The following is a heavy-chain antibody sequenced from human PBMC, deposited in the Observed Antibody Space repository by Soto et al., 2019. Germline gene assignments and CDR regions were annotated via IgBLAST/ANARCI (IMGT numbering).Heavy chain of an antibody. CDR2: IKSKTDGGTT. V-gene: IGHV3-15*07. J-gene: IGHJ4*02. D-gene: IGHD1-20*01. CDR3: TTGPYNWNDGADY. CDR1: GFTFSNAW. Sequence: EVQLVESGGGLVKPGESLGLSCAASGFTFSNAWMNWVRQAPGKGLEWVGHIKSKTDGGTTDYGAPMKGRFSISRDDSKNTLYLQMNSLKTEDTAVYYCTTGPYNWNDGADYWGQGTLVTVPS.